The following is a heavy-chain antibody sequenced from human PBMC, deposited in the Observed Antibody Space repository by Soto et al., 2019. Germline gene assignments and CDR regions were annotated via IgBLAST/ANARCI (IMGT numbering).Heavy chain of an antibody. CDR1: GFTFSDYA. CDR3: AKGGGQWLVTSDFNY. CDR2: VSHDGRNT. J-gene: IGHJ4*02. V-gene: IGHV3-30*18. D-gene: IGHD6-19*01. Sequence: VQLVESGGGVVQPGRSLRLSCAASGFTFSDYAMHWVRQAPGKGLEWVAVVSHDGRNTHYADSVKGRFTISRDSSKNTVSLEMSSLGAEETAVYFCAKGGGQWLVTSDFNYWGQGALVTVSS.